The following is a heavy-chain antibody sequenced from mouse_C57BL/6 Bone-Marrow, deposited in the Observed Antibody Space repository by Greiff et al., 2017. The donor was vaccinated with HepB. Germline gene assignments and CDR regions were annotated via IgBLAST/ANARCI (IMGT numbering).Heavy chain of an antibody. D-gene: IGHD4-1*01. CDR2: IYPGSGST. Sequence: VQLQQPGAELVKPGASVKMSCKASGYTFTSYWITWVKQRPGQGLEWIGDIYPGSGSTNYNEKFKSKATLTVDTSSSTAYMQLSSLTSEDSAVYYCARPQLTGPYFDYWGQGTTLTVSS. CDR3: ARPQLTGPYFDY. J-gene: IGHJ2*01. V-gene: IGHV1-55*01. CDR1: GYTFTSYW.